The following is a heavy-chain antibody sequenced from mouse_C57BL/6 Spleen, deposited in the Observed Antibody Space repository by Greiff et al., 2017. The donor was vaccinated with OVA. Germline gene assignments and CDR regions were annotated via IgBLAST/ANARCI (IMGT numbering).Heavy chain of an antibody. J-gene: IGHJ1*03. CDR1: GYTFTSYW. V-gene: IGHV1-52*01. CDR3: AREGYYGSIWYFDV. CDR2: IDPSDSET. Sequence: QVHVKQPGAELVRPGSSVKLSCKASGYTFTSYWMHWVKQRPIQGLEWIGNIDPSDSETNYNQKFKDKATLTVDKSSSTAYMQLSSLTSEDSAVYYCAREGYYGSIWYFDVWGTGTTVTVSS. D-gene: IGHD1-1*01.